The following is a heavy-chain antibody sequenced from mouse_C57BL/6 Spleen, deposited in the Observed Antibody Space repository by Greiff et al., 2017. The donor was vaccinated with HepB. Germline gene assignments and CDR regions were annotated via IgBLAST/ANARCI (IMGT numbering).Heavy chain of an antibody. D-gene: IGHD2-5*01. Sequence: QVQLQQPGAELVKPGASVKLSCKASGYTFTSYWMHWVKQRPGQGLEWIGMIHPNSGSTNYNEKFKSKATLTVDKSSSTAYMQLSSLTSEDSAVYYCARGSYSNYKGDAMDYWGQGTSVTVSS. CDR3: ARGSYSNYKGDAMDY. J-gene: IGHJ4*01. V-gene: IGHV1-64*01. CDR2: IHPNSGST. CDR1: GYTFTSYW.